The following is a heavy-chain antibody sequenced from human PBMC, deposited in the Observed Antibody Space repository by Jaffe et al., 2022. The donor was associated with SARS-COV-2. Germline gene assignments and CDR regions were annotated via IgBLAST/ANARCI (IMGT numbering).Heavy chain of an antibody. V-gene: IGHV3-11*01. D-gene: IGHD5-12*01. CDR1: GFTFSDYY. CDR3: ARGTSGYSYDYFDY. Sequence: QVHLGESGGGLVKPGGSLRLSCAASGFTFSDYYMSWIRQAPGKGLEWVSYISSSDNIAYYADSVKGRFTISRDNGKNSLYLQMNSLRAEDTAVYYCARGTSGYSYDYFDYWGQGTLVTVSS. J-gene: IGHJ4*02. CDR2: ISSSDNIA.